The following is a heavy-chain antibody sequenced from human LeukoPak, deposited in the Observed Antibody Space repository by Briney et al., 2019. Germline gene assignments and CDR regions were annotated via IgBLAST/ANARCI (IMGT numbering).Heavy chain of an antibody. V-gene: IGHV3-48*03. CDR2: ICSSGSTI. D-gene: IGHD2-2*01. CDR1: GFTFSSYE. J-gene: IGHJ6*02. Sequence: PGGSLRLSCAASGFTFSSYEMNWVRQAPGKGLEWVSYICSSGSTIYYADSVKGRFTISRDNAKNSLYLQMNSLRAEDTAVYYCAREDIVVVPGTYYHYGMDVWGQGTRVTVSS. CDR3: AREDIVVVPGTYYHYGMDV.